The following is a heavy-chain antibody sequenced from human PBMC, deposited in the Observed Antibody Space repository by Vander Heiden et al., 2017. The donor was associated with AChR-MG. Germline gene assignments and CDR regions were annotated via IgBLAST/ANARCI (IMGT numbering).Heavy chain of an antibody. V-gene: IGHV4-4*07. CDR1: GGSISSYY. CDR3: ARVSIVGANDY. J-gene: IGHJ4*02. CDR2: IYTSGST. Sequence: QVQLQESGPGLVKPSETLSLPCTVSGGSISSYYGSWIRRPSGKGLEWIGRIYTSGSTNYNPSRKSRVTMSVDTSKNQFSLKLSSVTAADTAVYYCARVSIVGANDYWGQGTLVTVSS. D-gene: IGHD1-26*01.